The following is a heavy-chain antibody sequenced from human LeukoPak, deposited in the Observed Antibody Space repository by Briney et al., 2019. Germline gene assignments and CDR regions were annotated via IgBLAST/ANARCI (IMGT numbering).Heavy chain of an antibody. D-gene: IGHD6-19*01. CDR2: IIPILGIA. V-gene: IGHV1-69*04. CDR3: ARDGVAGKDYFDY. CDR1: GGTFSSYT. J-gene: IGHJ4*02. Sequence: ASVKVSCKASGGTFSSYTISWVRQAPGQGLEWMGRIIPILGIANYAQKFQGRVTITADKSTSTAYMELSSLRPEDTAVYYCARDGVAGKDYFDYWGQGTLVTVSS.